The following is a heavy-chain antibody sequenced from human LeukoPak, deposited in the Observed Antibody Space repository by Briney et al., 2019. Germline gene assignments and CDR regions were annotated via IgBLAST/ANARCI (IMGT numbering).Heavy chain of an antibody. Sequence: EASVKVSCKASGYTFTGYYMHWVRQAPGQGLEWMGWINPNSGGTNYAQKFQGRVTMTRDTSISIAYMELSRLRSDDTAVYYCARDNWPAPPHYYDSSGSLDYWGQGTLVTVSS. CDR1: GYTFTGYY. J-gene: IGHJ4*02. D-gene: IGHD3-22*01. CDR3: ARDNWPAPPHYYDSSGSLDY. V-gene: IGHV1-2*02. CDR2: INPNSGGT.